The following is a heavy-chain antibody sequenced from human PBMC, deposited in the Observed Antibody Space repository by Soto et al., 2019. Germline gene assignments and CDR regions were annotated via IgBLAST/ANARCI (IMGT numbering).Heavy chain of an antibody. CDR1: GYTFTSYA. D-gene: IGHD1-26*01. CDR3: ARTLSGSYLRGYFDY. V-gene: IGHV1-3*05. J-gene: IGHJ4*02. CDR2: INAGNGNT. Sequence: QVQLVQSGAEEKKPGASVKVSCKASGYTFTSYAMHWVRQAPGQRLEWMGWINAGNGNTKYSQKFQGRVTITRDTSASTAYMELSSLRSEDTAVYYCARTLSGSYLRGYFDYWGQGTLVTVSS.